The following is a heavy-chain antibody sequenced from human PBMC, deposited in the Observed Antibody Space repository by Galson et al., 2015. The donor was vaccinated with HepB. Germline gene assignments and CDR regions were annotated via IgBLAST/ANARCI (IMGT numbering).Heavy chain of an antibody. CDR2: INPSGGST. Sequence: SVKVSCKASGYTFTNYYMHWVRQAPGQGLKWMGIINPSGGSTSYAQKFQGRVTMTRDASTSTVSMYLSSLRSEDTAVYFCGRDLIGYIDFWGQGTLVTVSS. CDR1: GYTFTNYY. CDR3: GRDLIGYIDF. V-gene: IGHV1-46*01. D-gene: IGHD2-15*01. J-gene: IGHJ4*02.